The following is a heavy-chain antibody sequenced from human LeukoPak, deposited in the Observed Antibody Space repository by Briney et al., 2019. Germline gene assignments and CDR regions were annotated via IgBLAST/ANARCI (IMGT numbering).Heavy chain of an antibody. CDR3: ARGLTSGYYGHYYMDV. Sequence: SETLSLTCTVSGGSISSYYWSWIGQPPGKGLGWIGFIYYSGSTNYNPSLKSRVIISLDTSKTQFSLKLSSVTAADTAVYYCARGLTSGYYGHYYMDVWGKGATVTVSS. CDR2: IYYSGST. D-gene: IGHD3-22*01. CDR1: GGSISSYY. J-gene: IGHJ6*03. V-gene: IGHV4-59*01.